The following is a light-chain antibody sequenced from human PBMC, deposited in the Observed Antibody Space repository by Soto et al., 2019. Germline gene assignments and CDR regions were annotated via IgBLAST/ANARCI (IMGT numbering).Light chain of an antibody. Sequence: IHLTQSPSSLSASVGDRVTITCRASQEISGYLAWYQQTPGKAPKLLIYGVSTLQDGVSSRFSGRGSGTDLSLTISSLQPEDFATYYCKHLHWAFVPGT. CDR2: GVS. CDR1: QEISGY. V-gene: IGKV1-9*01. CDR3: KHLHWA. J-gene: IGKJ1*01.